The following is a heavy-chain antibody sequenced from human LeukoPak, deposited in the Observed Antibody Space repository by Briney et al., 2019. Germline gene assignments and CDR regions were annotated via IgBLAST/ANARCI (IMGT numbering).Heavy chain of an antibody. D-gene: IGHD2-2*01. CDR3: AEVSDQLLEGYYFDN. V-gene: IGHV3-30*18. Sequence: GGSLRLSCAASGFTFSTYAMHWVRQAPGKGLEWVAGISYDGTNKYYADSVKGRFTISRDNAKNTLYLQMDSLRAEDTAVYYCAEVSDQLLEGYYFDNWGQGTLVIVSS. CDR2: ISYDGTNK. CDR1: GFTFSTYA. J-gene: IGHJ4*02.